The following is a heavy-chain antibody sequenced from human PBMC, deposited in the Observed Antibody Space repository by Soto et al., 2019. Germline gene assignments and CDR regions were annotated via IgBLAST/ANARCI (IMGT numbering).Heavy chain of an antibody. D-gene: IGHD3-16*01. CDR2: ISSSSSYT. Sequence: PGGSLRLSCAASGFTFSDYYMSWIRQAPGKGLEWVSYISSSSSYTNYADSVKGRFPLSRDNAKNSLYLQMNSLSAEDTAVYYCARDKGGENWGLGRASLPYYYYGMDGWGQGSTVTVSS. J-gene: IGHJ6*02. V-gene: IGHV3-11*05. CDR3: ARDKGGENWGLGRASLPYYYYGMDG. CDR1: GFTFSDYY.